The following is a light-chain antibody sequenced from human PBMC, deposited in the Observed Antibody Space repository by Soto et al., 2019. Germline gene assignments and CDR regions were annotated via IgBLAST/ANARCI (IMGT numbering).Light chain of an antibody. Sequence: DIQMTQSPSSLSASVGDRVTITCRASQGISSSLAWYQHKPGKVPELLIYAASTLHSGVPSRFSGSGSGTDFTLTISSLQPEDVATYYSQEYYRPPFTFGPGTKVNFK. CDR2: AAS. J-gene: IGKJ3*01. CDR1: QGISSS. CDR3: QEYYRPPFT. V-gene: IGKV1-27*01.